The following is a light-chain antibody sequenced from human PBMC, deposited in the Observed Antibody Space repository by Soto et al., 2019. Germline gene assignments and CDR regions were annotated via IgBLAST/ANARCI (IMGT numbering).Light chain of an antibody. CDR2: GAS. CDR3: HQRSNWWT. Sequence: IVITQSPATLSLSLLDRSTLSCRASQSISSKLAWYQQKPGQAPRLLIYGASTRATGIPARFSGSGSGTDFTLTISSLEPEDSAVYYCHQRSNWWTFGQGTKVDIK. CDR1: QSISSK. V-gene: IGKV3-11*01. J-gene: IGKJ1*01.